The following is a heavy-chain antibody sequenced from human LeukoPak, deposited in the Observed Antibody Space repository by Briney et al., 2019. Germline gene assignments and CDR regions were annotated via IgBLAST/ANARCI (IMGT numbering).Heavy chain of an antibody. D-gene: IGHD6-13*01. CDR1: GFLFSNYR. J-gene: IGHJ4*02. CDR3: ARDRSSSWYSD. Sequence: GGSLRLSCAASGFLFSNYRMNWVRRAPGKGLEWVSSIGSRGTYIYYADSVKGRFTISRDNANNSVYLQMNSLRAEDTAVYYCARDRSSSWYSDWGQGTLVTVSS. V-gene: IGHV3-21*01. CDR2: IGSRGTYI.